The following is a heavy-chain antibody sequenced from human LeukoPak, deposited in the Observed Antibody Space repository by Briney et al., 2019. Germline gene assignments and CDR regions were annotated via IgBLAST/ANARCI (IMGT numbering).Heavy chain of an antibody. V-gene: IGHV4-4*07. CDR2: IYISGYT. D-gene: IGHD3-10*01. CDR1: GGSISSHY. J-gene: IGHJ5*02. Sequence: SETLSLTCTVSGGSISSHYWSWIRQPAGKGLEWIGHIYISGYTNYNPSLKSRVTMSVDTSKSQFSLKLSSVTAADTAVYYCATHYGTGLDWFDPWGQGTLVTVSS. CDR3: ATHYGTGLDWFDP.